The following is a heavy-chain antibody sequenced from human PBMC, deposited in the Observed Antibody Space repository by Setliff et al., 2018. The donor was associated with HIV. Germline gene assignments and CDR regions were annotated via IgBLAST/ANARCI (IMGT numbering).Heavy chain of an antibody. CDR1: GFIFDDYA. V-gene: IGHV3-9*01. CDR3: VKDGTPIGRYYQYFHV. J-gene: IGHJ6*04. CDR2: ISSNTDNI. D-gene: IGHD1-26*01. Sequence: LRLSCAASGFIFDDYAMHWVRQPPGKGLEWVSGISSNTDNIYYADSVTGRFTISRDNAKNSLFLQMNDLRPEDTAFYYCVKDGTPIGRYYQYFHVWGEGIMVTVSS.